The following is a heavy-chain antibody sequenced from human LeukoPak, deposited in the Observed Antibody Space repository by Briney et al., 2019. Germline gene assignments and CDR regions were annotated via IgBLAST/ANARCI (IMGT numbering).Heavy chain of an antibody. CDR2: IYTSGST. CDR1: GGSISSYY. D-gene: IGHD3-10*01. CDR3: ARGSMVRGVTSQYAFDI. V-gene: IGHV4-4*07. Sequence: PSETLSLTCTVSGGSISSYYWSWIRQPAGKGLEWIGRIYTSGSTNYNPSLKSRVTMSVDTSENQFSLKLSSVTAADTAVYYCARGSMVRGVTSQYAFDIWGQGTMVTVSS. J-gene: IGHJ3*02.